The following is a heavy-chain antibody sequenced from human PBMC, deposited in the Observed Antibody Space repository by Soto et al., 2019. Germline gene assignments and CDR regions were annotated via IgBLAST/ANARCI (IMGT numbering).Heavy chain of an antibody. Sequence: QVQLVESGGGVVQPGRSLRLSCAASGFTFSSYAMHWVRQAPGKGLEWVAVISYDGSNKYYADYVKGRFTISRDNSKNTLYLQMNSLRAADTAVYSCARSGKQWLVQTPFACWGQGTLVTVSS. J-gene: IGHJ4*02. CDR3: ARSGKQWLVQTPFAC. D-gene: IGHD6-19*01. CDR1: GFTFSSYA. CDR2: ISYDGSNK. V-gene: IGHV3-30-3*01.